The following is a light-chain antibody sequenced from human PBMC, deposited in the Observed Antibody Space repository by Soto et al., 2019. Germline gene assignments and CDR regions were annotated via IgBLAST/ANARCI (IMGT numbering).Light chain of an antibody. J-gene: IGKJ4*01. CDR2: AAS. CDR1: QGINSC. Sequence: IQLTQSPSSLSASVGDRVTITCRASQGINSCLALYQQTPGKAPKLLIYAASTLQSGVPSRFSGSGSGTDFTLTISSLQPEDFATYYCPQLERYPSTFGGGTKVDI. CDR3: PQLERYPST. V-gene: IGKV1-9*01.